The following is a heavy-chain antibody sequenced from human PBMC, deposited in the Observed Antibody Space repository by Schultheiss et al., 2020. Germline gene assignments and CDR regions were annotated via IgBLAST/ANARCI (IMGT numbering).Heavy chain of an antibody. J-gene: IGHJ4*02. Sequence: GGSLRLSCAASGFTFSSYSMNWVRQAPGKGLEWVSYISSSGSTIYYADSVKGRFTISRDNSKNTLYLQMNSLRAEDTAVYYCASDNVDIVATMDYWGQGTLVTVSS. CDR2: ISSSGSTI. CDR3: ASDNVDIVATMDY. V-gene: IGHV3-48*01. CDR1: GFTFSSYS. D-gene: IGHD5-12*01.